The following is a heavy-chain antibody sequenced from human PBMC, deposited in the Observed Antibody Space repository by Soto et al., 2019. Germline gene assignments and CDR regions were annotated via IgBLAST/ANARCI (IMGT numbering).Heavy chain of an antibody. V-gene: IGHV4-4*02. CDR2: IYHSGST. J-gene: IGHJ6*02. CDR3: ARDDHIVVVPTSLGAMDV. D-gene: IGHD2-2*01. Sequence: QVXXQESGPGLVKPSETLSLTCAVYGGSISSNKWWSWVRQPPGKGLEWIGEIYHSGSTNYNPSLKSRVTISLDKSKNQFSLKLTSVTAADSAVYYCARDDHIVVVPTSLGAMDVWGQGTTVTVSS. CDR1: GGSISSNKW.